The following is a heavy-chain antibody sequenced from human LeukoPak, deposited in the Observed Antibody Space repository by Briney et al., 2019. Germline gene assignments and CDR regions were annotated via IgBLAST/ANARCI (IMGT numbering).Heavy chain of an antibody. Sequence: GGSLRLSCTVSGFTVSTNSMSWVRQAPGKGLEWVSFIYSDNTHYSDSVKGRFTISRDNSKNTLYLQMNSLRADDTAVYYCAKGSAGAYDYWGQGTLVTVSS. CDR2: IYSDNT. J-gene: IGHJ4*02. V-gene: IGHV3-53*01. CDR3: AKGSAGAYDY. CDR1: GFTVSTNS. D-gene: IGHD1-26*01.